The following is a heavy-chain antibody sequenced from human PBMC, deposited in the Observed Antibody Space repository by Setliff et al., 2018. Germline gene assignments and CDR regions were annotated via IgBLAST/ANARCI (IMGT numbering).Heavy chain of an antibody. CDR1: GYTFFTSG. V-gene: IGHV1-18*01. CDR2: INPSGGST. J-gene: IGHJ5*02. D-gene: IGHD2-15*01. Sequence: ASVKVSCKASGYTFFTSGISWVRQAPGQGLEWMGIINPSGGSTSYAQKFQGRVTMTTDTSTSTAYMELRSLRSDDTAVYYRARVTLSYCSGGSCYGWFDPWGQGTQVTVSS. CDR3: ARVTLSYCSGGSCYGWFDP.